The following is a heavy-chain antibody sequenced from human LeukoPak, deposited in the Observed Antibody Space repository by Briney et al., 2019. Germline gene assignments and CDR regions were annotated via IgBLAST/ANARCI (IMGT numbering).Heavy chain of an antibody. V-gene: IGHV1-8*01. CDR2: MSPKTGNS. J-gene: IGHJ5*02. CDR3: ARKTCSSTSCLHP. CDR1: GYIFINYD. D-gene: IGHD2-2*01. Sequence: GASVKISCKASGYIFINYDINWVRQAAGQGLEWLGWMSPKTGNSGYAQRFQGRVTMTSDTSTDTAYMELSNLRSDGTAVYYCARKTCSSTSCLHPWGQGTLVTVSS.